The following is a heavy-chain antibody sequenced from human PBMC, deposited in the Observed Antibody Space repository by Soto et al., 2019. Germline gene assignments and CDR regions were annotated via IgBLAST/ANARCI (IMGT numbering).Heavy chain of an antibody. CDR2: INAGTGDT. V-gene: IGHV1-3*01. CDR3: SSYYYGSGSPYAHFQV. D-gene: IGHD3-10*01. CDR1: EFPFTTYA. J-gene: IGHJ1*01. Sequence: QVKLVQSGPEVKKPGASVKVSCTPSEFPFTTYAIHWVRQAPGQGLEWLAWINAGTGDTKYSQKFQGRITITRDTSAGTAHMELSSLRSADTAVYYCSSYYYGSGSPYAHFQVSGQGALVTVSS.